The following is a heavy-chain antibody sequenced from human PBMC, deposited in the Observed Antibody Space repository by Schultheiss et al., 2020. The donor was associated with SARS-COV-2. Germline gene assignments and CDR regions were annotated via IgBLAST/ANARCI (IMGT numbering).Heavy chain of an antibody. V-gene: IGHV4-59*01. CDR1: GGSFSGYY. CDR2: IYYSGST. J-gene: IGHJ3*02. Sequence: SETLSLTCAVYGGSFSGYYWSWIHQPPGKGLEWIGYIYYSGSTNYNPSLKSRVTISVDTSKNQFSLKLSSVTAADTAVYYCARRALGYCSGGSCYSAFDIWGQGTMVTVSS. CDR3: ARRALGYCSGGSCYSAFDI. D-gene: IGHD2-15*01.